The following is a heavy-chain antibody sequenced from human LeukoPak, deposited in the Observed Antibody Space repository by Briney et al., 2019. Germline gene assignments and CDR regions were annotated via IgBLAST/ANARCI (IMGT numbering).Heavy chain of an antibody. J-gene: IGHJ5*02. Sequence: PGGSLTLSCAASRFTFSTYAMHWVRQAPGKGLEWVAFIRFDASNKYYADSVKGRFTISRDNSKNTLYLQMNSLRAEDTAVYYCAKGTIAAEPAWFDPWGQGTLVTVSS. V-gene: IGHV3-30*02. CDR3: AKGTIAAEPAWFDP. CDR1: RFTFSTYA. CDR2: IRFDASNK. D-gene: IGHD6-13*01.